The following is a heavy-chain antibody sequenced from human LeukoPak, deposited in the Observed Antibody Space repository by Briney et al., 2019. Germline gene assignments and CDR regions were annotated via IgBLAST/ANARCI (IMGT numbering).Heavy chain of an antibody. Sequence: GGSLRLSCAASGSTFSNYAMHWVRQAPGRGLEYVSAISSNGDSTYYANSVKGRFTISRDNSKNTLYLQMNSLRAEDTAVYYCAKAKGYCSGGSCYYYYMDVWGKGTTVTVSS. J-gene: IGHJ6*03. D-gene: IGHD2-15*01. CDR1: GSTFSNYA. V-gene: IGHV3-64*01. CDR2: ISSNGDST. CDR3: AKAKGYCSGGSCYYYYMDV.